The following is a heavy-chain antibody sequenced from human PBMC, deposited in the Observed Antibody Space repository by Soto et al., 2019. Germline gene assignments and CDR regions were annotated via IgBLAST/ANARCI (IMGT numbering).Heavy chain of an antibody. Sequence: QITLKESGPTLVKPTQTLTLTCTLSGFSLSTSGVGVGWIRQSPGKALEWLAVIYWDDVKHYSPSLERRLTVTKDTSESEVVLTMTNMDPVDTATYYCAHKGSGDYVLDYWGQGILDTVSS. CDR3: AHKGSGDYVLDY. D-gene: IGHD4-17*01. V-gene: IGHV2-5*02. J-gene: IGHJ4*02. CDR1: GFSLSTSGVG. CDR2: IYWDDVK.